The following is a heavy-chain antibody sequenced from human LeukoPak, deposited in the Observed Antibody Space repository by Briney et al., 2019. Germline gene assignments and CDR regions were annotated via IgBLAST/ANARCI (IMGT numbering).Heavy chain of an antibody. CDR3: ARVKGYYGSGSYFDY. Sequence: SETLSLTCAVYGGSFSGYYWSWIRQPPGKGLEWIGYIYYSGSTNYNPSLKSRVTISVDTSKNQFSLKLSSVTAADTAVYYCARVKGYYGSGSYFDYWGQGTLVTVSS. CDR2: IYYSGST. V-gene: IGHV4-59*01. CDR1: GGSFSGYY. D-gene: IGHD3-10*01. J-gene: IGHJ4*02.